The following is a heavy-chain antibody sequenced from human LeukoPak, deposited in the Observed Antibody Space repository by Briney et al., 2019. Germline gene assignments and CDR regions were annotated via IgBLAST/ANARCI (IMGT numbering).Heavy chain of an antibody. CDR2: ISSNGGST. CDR3: ARRIAAAAAPYYFDY. D-gene: IGHD6-13*01. Sequence: GGSLRLSCSASGFTFSSYAMHWVRQAPGKGLEYVSAISSNGGSTYYADSVKGRFTISRDNSKNTLYLQVSSLRAEDTAVYYCARRIAAAAAPYYFDYWGQGTLLTVSS. CDR1: GFTFSSYA. J-gene: IGHJ4*02. V-gene: IGHV3-64D*06.